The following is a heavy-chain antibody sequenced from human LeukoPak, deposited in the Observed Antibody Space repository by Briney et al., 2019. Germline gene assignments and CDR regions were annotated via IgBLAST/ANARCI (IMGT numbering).Heavy chain of an antibody. CDR3: ARGAGECSGGSCYVINWFDP. CDR1: GFTFSSYS. CDR2: ISSSSRYI. V-gene: IGHV3-21*01. D-gene: IGHD2-15*01. J-gene: IGHJ5*02. Sequence: GGSLRLSCAASGFTFSSYSMNWVRQAPGKGRECVSTISSSSRYIYYADSVKGRFTISRDNAKNSLYLQMNSLRAEDTAVYYCARGAGECSGGSCYVINWFDPWGQGTLVTVSS.